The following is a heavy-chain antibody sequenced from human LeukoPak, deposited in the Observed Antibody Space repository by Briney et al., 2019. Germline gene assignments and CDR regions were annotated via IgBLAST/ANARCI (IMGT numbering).Heavy chain of an antibody. J-gene: IGHJ4*02. V-gene: IGHV1-69*05. D-gene: IGHD3-3*01. Sequence: SVTVSCKASGGTFSSYAISWVRQAPGQGLEWMGGIIPIFGTANYAQKFQGRVTITTDESTSTAYMELSSLRSEDTAVYYCARDGDYDFWSGYYTEWGQGTLVTVSS. CDR1: GGTFSSYA. CDR2: IIPIFGTA. CDR3: ARDGDYDFWSGYYTE.